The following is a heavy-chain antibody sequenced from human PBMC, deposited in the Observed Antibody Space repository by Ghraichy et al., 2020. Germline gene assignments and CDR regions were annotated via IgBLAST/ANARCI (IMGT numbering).Heavy chain of an antibody. J-gene: IGHJ4*02. CDR1: GFIFSNSW. V-gene: IGHV3-7*01. D-gene: IGHD3-22*01. Sequence: ETLRLSCAVSGFIFSNSWMSWFRKPQGKGRKWVANIKGDGSGLYYVDSVKGRFTISRDNAKNSLNLQMNSLRAEDTAVYYCARLIDRAPDYWGQGTLVTVSP. CDR2: IKGDGSGL. CDR3: ARLIDRAPDY.